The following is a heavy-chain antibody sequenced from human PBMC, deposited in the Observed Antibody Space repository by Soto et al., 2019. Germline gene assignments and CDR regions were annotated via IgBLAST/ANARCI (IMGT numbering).Heavy chain of an antibody. Sequence: GGSLRLSCAASGFTVSSNYMSWVRQAPGKGLEWVSVIYSGGSTYYADSVKGRFTISRHNSKSTLYLQMNSLRAEDTAVYYCARDFGGAVDGSLYYYYYMDVWGKGTTVTVSS. V-gene: IGHV3-53*04. CDR1: GFTVSSNY. D-gene: IGHD6-19*01. CDR3: ARDFGGAVDGSLYYYYYMDV. CDR2: IYSGGST. J-gene: IGHJ6*03.